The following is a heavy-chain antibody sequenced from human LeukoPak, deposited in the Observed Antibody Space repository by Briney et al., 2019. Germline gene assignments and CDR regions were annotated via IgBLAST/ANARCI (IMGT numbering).Heavy chain of an antibody. CDR1: GGSFSGYY. CDR2: INHSGST. V-gene: IGHV4-34*01. J-gene: IGHJ4*02. Sequence: SETLSLSCAVYGGSFSGYYWSWFRQPPGKGLEWIGEINHSGSTNYNPSLQSRVTISVDTSDIQFSLKLSSVTAADTAVYYCARAGHCSGGSCYSTPSKDYWGQGTLVTVSS. D-gene: IGHD2-15*01. CDR3: ARAGHCSGGSCYSTPSKDY.